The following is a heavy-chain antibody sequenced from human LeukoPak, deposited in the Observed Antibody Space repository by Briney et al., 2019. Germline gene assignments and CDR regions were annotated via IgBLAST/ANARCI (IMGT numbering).Heavy chain of an antibody. D-gene: IGHD3-16*01. J-gene: IGHJ4*02. Sequence: GGSLRLSCAASGFTLSTYWMHWVRQAPGKGLVWVSRINPDGSTTTYADSVEGRFTISRDNAKNTLYLQMSSLRAEDTAVYYCATDRAWGGFDNWGQGTLVTVSS. CDR1: GFTLSTYW. V-gene: IGHV3-74*01. CDR3: ATDRAWGGFDN. CDR2: INPDGSTT.